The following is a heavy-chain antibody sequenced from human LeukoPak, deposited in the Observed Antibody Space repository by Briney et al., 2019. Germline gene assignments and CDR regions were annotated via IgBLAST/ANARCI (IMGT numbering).Heavy chain of an antibody. Sequence: SETLSLTCTVSGGSISSGSYYCTWIRQPAGKGLEWIGRIYTSGITNYNPSLKSRVTILVDTSKNQFSLKLSSVTAADTAVYYCAREAYSGSYHFDYWGQGTLVTVSS. D-gene: IGHD1-26*01. V-gene: IGHV4-61*02. J-gene: IGHJ4*02. CDR1: GGSISSGSYY. CDR2: IYTSGIT. CDR3: AREAYSGSYHFDY.